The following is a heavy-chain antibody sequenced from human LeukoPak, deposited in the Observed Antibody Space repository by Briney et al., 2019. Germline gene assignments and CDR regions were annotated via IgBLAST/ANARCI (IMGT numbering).Heavy chain of an antibody. CDR2: TSGGSSFK. J-gene: IGHJ6*02. Sequence: GGSLRLSCTVSGFSLSDYSMNWVRQAPGKGLEWVSYTSGGSSFKHYADSVEGRFTISRDNAKNSLFLQMNSLRVEDTAIYYCAREDTVLIQYNYHHYAMDVWGQGTTVTVSS. CDR1: GFSLSDYS. D-gene: IGHD5-18*01. CDR3: AREDTVLIQYNYHHYAMDV. V-gene: IGHV3-21*05.